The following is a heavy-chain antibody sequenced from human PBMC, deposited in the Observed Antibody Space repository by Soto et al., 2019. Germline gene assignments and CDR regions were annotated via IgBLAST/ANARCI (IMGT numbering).Heavy chain of an antibody. CDR3: ARRYCSSTSCYPGFDY. CDR2: IYPGDSDT. V-gene: IGHV5-51*01. J-gene: IGHJ4*02. Sequence: PGESLKISCKGSGYSFTSYWIGWVRQMPGKGLEWMGIIYPGDSDTRYSPSFQGQVTISADKSISTAYLQWSSLKASDTAMYYCARRYCSSTSCYPGFDYWGQGTLVTVSS. CDR1: GYSFTSYW. D-gene: IGHD2-2*01.